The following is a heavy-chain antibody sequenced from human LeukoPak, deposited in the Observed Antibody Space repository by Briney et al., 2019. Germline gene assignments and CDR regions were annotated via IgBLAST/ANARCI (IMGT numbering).Heavy chain of an antibody. CDR3: ARGSGSYPYYFDY. Sequence: GGSLRLSCAASGFTFRGYSMNWVRQAPGKGLEWVSYISSSSSTIYYADSVKGRFTISRDNAKNSLYLQMNSLRAEDTALYHCARGSGSYPYYFDYWGQGTLVTVSS. D-gene: IGHD1-26*01. CDR2: ISSSSSTI. J-gene: IGHJ4*02. V-gene: IGHV3-48*04. CDR1: GFTFRGYS.